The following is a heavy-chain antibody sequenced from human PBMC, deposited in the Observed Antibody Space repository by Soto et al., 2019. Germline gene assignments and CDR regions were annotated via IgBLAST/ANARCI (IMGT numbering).Heavy chain of an antibody. D-gene: IGHD2-21*02. V-gene: IGHV1-46*01. CDR2: VNPSGGHT. J-gene: IGHJ4*02. CDR3: ARGGHVVVVTAALDY. Sequence: QVQLMQSGAEVKKPGASVKVSCKASGDTFTDHYIHWVRQAPGQGLEWMGTVNPSGGHTTYAQHFLGRVTMTRDPSTSTLYMELTSLTSDDTAIYYCARGGHVVVVTAALDYWGQGTLVTVSS. CDR1: GDTFTDHY.